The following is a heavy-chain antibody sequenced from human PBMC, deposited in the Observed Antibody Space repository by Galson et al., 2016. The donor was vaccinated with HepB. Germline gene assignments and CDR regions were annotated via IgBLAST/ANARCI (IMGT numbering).Heavy chain of an antibody. V-gene: IGHV3-23*01. CDR3: ARDTYGSFDP. CDR1: GIDVKTNY. D-gene: IGHD3-10*01. CDR2: ISGSGGST. J-gene: IGHJ5*02. Sequence: SLRLSCAASGIDVKTNYVSWVRQAPGKGLAWVSAISGSGGSTYYADSVRGRFTISRDNSKNTVYLQMDSLRAEDTAVYYCARDTYGSFDPWGQGALVTVSS.